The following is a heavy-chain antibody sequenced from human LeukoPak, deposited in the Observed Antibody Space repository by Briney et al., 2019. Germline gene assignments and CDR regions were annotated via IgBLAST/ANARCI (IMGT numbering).Heavy chain of an antibody. Sequence: HPGRSLRLSCAASGFTFTSYGMHWVRQAPGKGLEWVAVISYDGTYKYYAGSVRGRFTISRDDSKNTLYLQTNSLRAEDTAVYYCAKDRDSSWYSGCFDYWGQGTLVTVSS. J-gene: IGHJ4*02. D-gene: IGHD6-13*01. CDR2: ISYDGTYK. V-gene: IGHV3-30*18. CDR1: GFTFTSYG. CDR3: AKDRDSSWYSGCFDY.